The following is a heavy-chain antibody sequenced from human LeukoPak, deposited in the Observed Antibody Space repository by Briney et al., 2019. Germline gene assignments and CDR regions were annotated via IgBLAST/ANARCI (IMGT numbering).Heavy chain of an antibody. CDR3: ARRVVAIFYFDY. D-gene: IGHD3-3*01. V-gene: IGHV4-30-2*01. J-gene: IGHJ4*02. Sequence: SQTLSLTCAVSGGSISSGGYSWSWIRQPPGKRLEWIGYIYHSGITYYNPSLKSRVTMSLDRSKNQFSLKLTSVTAADTAVYYCARRVVAIFYFDYWGQGALVTVSS. CDR1: GGSISSGGYS. CDR2: IYHSGIT.